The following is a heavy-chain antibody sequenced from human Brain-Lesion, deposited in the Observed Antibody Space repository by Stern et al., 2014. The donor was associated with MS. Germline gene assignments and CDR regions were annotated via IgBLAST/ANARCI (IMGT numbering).Heavy chain of an antibody. Sequence: QVQLQESGPGLVKPSQTLSLTCTVSGGSISSGSDYWSWIRQPVGKGLEWIGRIHPSGSAFYTPSLKSRVTISTGTSMNQFSLELNSATAADTAIYYCASGYRIFDYWGQGILVTVSS. J-gene: IGHJ4*02. CDR2: IHPSGSA. CDR3: ASGYRIFDY. V-gene: IGHV4-61*02. CDR1: GGSISSGSDY. D-gene: IGHD5-18*01.